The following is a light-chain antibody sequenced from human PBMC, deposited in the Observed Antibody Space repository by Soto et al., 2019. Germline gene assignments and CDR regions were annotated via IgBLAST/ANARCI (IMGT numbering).Light chain of an antibody. CDR3: SSYTSSSTPV. Sequence: QSALTQPASVSGSPVQSITISCTGTSSDVGGYNYVSWYQQHPGKAPKLMIYDVSNRPSGVSNRFSGSKSGNTASLTISGLQAEDEADYYCSSYTSSSTPVFGTGTKLTVL. V-gene: IGLV2-14*01. CDR2: DVS. CDR1: SSDVGGYNY. J-gene: IGLJ1*01.